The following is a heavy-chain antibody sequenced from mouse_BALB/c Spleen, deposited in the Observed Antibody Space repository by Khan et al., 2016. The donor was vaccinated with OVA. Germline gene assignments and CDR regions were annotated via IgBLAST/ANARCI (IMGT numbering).Heavy chain of an antibody. CDR2: INPTNGGT. J-gene: IGHJ3*01. V-gene: IGHV1S81*02. D-gene: IGHD2-4*01. CDR1: GYTFTSYW. Sequence: QVQLQQPGAELVKPGASVKLSCKASGYTFTSYWMDWVKLRPGQGFEWIGEINPTNGGTNYNEKFKRKATLTVDKSSSTAYMQLSSLTSEDSAVYYGTIPMITTREFAYWGQGTLVTVSA. CDR3: TIPMITTREFAY.